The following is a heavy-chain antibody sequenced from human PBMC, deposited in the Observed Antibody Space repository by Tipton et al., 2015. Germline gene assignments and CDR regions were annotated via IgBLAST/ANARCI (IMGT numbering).Heavy chain of an antibody. CDR3: ARDSTRWYFDY. V-gene: IGHV3-20*04. J-gene: IGHJ4*02. CDR2: IDWNGGRT. D-gene: IGHD3-16*02. CDR1: GFTFDDYG. Sequence: SLRLSCAASGFTFDDYGMSWVRQAPGKGLEWVAGIDWNGGRTGYADSVKGRFTISRDNAKNSLYLQMNSLRAEDTAIYYCARDSTRWYFDYWGQGTLVTVSS.